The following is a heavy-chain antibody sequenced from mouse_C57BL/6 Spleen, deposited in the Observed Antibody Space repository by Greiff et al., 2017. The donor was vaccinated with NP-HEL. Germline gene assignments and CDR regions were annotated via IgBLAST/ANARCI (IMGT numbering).Heavy chain of an antibody. Sequence: EVQRVESGGGLVQPKGSLKLSCAASGFSFNTYAMNWVRQAPGKGLEWVARIRSKSNNYATYYADSVKDRFTISRDDSESMLYLQMNNLKTEDTAMYYCVRHRSSHYYAMDYWGQGTSVTVSS. D-gene: IGHD1-1*01. CDR2: IRSKSNNYAT. V-gene: IGHV10-1*01. CDR3: VRHRSSHYYAMDY. CDR1: GFSFNTYA. J-gene: IGHJ4*01.